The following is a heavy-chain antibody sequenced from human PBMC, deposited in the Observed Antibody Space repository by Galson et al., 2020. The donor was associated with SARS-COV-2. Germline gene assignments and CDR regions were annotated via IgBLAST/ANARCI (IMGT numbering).Heavy chain of an antibody. CDR2: IRSKANSYAP. CDR1: GFTFSGSA. J-gene: IGHJ2*01. Sequence: GFTFSGSAMHWVRQASGKGLEWVGLIRSKANSYAPAYAASVKGRFTISRDDSKNTAYLQMNSLKTEDTAVYYCTRNVVGATIGGYFDLWGRGTLVTVSS. D-gene: IGHD1-26*01. V-gene: IGHV3-73*01. CDR3: TRNVVGATIGGYFDL.